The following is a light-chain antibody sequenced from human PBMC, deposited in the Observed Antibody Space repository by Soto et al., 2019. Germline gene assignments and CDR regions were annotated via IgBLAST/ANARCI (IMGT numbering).Light chain of an antibody. Sequence: DIKLTQSPSFLSASVGDRVTITCRASQGISSYLAWYQQKPGKAPKLLIYAASTLQSGVPSRFSGSGSGTECTLTISSLQPEDVATYYCQQLNSYPRTFGGGTKVDIK. J-gene: IGKJ4*01. CDR3: QQLNSYPRT. CDR2: AAS. CDR1: QGISSY. V-gene: IGKV1-9*01.